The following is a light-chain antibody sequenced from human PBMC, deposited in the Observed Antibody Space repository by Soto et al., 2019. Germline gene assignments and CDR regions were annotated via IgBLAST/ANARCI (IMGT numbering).Light chain of an antibody. V-gene: IGKV3-15*01. J-gene: IGKJ1*01. CDR1: QSVSSN. Sequence: EIVMTQPPSTLPVSPGERVSLSCRASQSVSSNLAWYQQKPGQAPRLLIYGASTRATGIPARFSGSGSGTEFTLTISSLQSEDFAVYYCQQYNRYSRTFGQGTKVDIK. CDR2: GAS. CDR3: QQYNRYSRT.